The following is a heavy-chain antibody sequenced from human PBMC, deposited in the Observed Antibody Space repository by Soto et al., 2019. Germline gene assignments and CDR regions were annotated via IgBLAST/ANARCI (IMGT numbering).Heavy chain of an antibody. CDR2: ISDYNGNT. D-gene: IGHD3-10*01. Sequence: QVHLVQSGAEVKKTGASVKVSCKASGYTFSTYGISWVRQGPGQGLEWMGWISDYNGNTNYAQKFQGRVSMTTDTSTSTSYLELXSLRSDDTAVYFCAREGYYSGSGTYSPPRYYGMDVWGQGTTVTVSS. V-gene: IGHV1-18*01. CDR1: GYTFSTYG. CDR3: AREGYYSGSGTYSPPRYYGMDV. J-gene: IGHJ6*02.